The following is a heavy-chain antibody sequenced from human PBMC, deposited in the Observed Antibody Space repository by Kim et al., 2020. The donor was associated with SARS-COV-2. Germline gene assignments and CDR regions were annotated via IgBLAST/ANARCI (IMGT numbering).Heavy chain of an antibody. D-gene: IGHD4-4*01. J-gene: IGHJ4*02. CDR1: GYTFKTYP. CDR3: VRDMNPTVYDY. V-gene: IGHV1-3*01. CDR2: VNAANDQT. Sequence: ASVKVSCKASGYTFKTYPIHWLRQAPGQTLEWMGWVNAANDQTKYSQEFQGRITISRDTSANTAYMELRSLTTKDTAVYYCVRDMNPTVYDYCGPGTLVT.